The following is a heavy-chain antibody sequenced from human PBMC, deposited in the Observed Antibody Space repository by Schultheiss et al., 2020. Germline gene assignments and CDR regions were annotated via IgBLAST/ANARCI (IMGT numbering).Heavy chain of an antibody. CDR1: GGSISSGGYY. Sequence: SETLSLTCTVSGGSISSGGYYWSWIRQPPGKGLEWIGYIYYSGSTYYNPSLKSRVTISVDTSKNQFSLKLSSVTAADTAVYYCARETYSSGIDYWGQGTLVTVSS. CDR2: IYYSGST. D-gene: IGHD6-19*01. J-gene: IGHJ4*02. CDR3: ARETYSSGIDY. V-gene: IGHV4-31*03.